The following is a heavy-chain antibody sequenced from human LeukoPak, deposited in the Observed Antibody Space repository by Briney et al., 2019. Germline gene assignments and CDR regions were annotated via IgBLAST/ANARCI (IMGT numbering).Heavy chain of an antibody. V-gene: IGHV4-39*07. Sequence: SETLSLTCTVSGGSISSYYWGWIRQPPGKGLEWIGSMFHSGFTYYNPSLKSRVTISVDMSKNQFSLKVRSVTAADTAVYYCANGATIFGVVIRVDSWGQGTLVTVSS. CDR1: GGSISSYY. CDR3: ANGATIFGVVIRVDS. D-gene: IGHD3-3*01. CDR2: MFHSGFT. J-gene: IGHJ4*02.